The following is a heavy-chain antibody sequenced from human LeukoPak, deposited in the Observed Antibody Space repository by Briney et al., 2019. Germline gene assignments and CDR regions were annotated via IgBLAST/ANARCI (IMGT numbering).Heavy chain of an antibody. Sequence: GESLKISCAASGFTVSTNYMSWVRQAPGKGLKWISVIYGGGSTYYADSVKGRFTISRDNSKNTLYLQVNSLRAEDTAVYYCATTWGVAFDIWGQGTLVTVSS. CDR2: IYGGGST. J-gene: IGHJ3*02. CDR3: ATTWGVAFDI. D-gene: IGHD3-16*01. V-gene: IGHV3-53*01. CDR1: GFTVSTNY.